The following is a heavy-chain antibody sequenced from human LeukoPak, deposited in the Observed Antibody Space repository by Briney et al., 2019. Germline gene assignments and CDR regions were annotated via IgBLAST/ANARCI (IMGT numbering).Heavy chain of an antibody. D-gene: IGHD3-22*01. V-gene: IGHV5-51*01. J-gene: IGHJ3*02. CDR1: GYSFTSYW. Sequence: GESLKISCKGSGYSFTSYWIAWVRQMPGKGLEWMGIIYPGDSDTRYSPSFQGQVTISADKSISTAYLQWSSLKASDTAMYYCASHTSYYDSSGRDAFDIWGQGTMVTVSS. CDR2: IYPGDSDT. CDR3: ASHTSYYDSSGRDAFDI.